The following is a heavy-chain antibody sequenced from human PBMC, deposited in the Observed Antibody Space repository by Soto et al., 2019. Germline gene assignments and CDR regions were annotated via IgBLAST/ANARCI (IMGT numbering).Heavy chain of an antibody. J-gene: IGHJ5*02. V-gene: IGHV3-30-3*01. Sequence: QVQLVESGGGVVQPGRSLRLSCAASGFTFSSYAMHWVRQAPGKGLEWVAVISYDGSNKYYADSVKGRFTISRDNSKNTXYXXMNSLRAEDTAVYYCASLDIVVVVAATPGENWFDPWGQGTLVTVSS. CDR1: GFTFSSYA. D-gene: IGHD2-15*01. CDR3: ASLDIVVVVAATPGENWFDP. CDR2: ISYDGSNK.